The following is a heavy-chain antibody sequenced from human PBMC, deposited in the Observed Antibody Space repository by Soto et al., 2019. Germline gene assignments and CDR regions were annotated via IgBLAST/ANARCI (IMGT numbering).Heavy chain of an antibody. D-gene: IGHD3-22*01. CDR3: ARVISGYYDSSGYYIFDY. Sequence: SETLSLTCAVSGYSISSSNWWGWIRQPPGKGLEWIGYIYYSGTTYYNPSLKSRVTLSLDTSKNQFSLNLNSVTAADTAVYYCARVISGYYDSSGYYIFDYWGQGTLVTVSS. CDR2: IYYSGTT. CDR1: GYSISSSNW. J-gene: IGHJ4*02. V-gene: IGHV4-28*03.